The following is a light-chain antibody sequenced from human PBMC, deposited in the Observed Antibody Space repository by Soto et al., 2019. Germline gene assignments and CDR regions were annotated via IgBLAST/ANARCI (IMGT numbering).Light chain of an antibody. CDR3: EQGYIGTRT. V-gene: IGKV1-39*01. Sequence: DIQMTQSPSSLSASVGDRVSIICRASQTVSTHLNWYQQKPGRAPQLLIYTVSTLQSGVTSRFRGSGSGAYFTLTISSLRPEDFATDYCEQGYIGTRTFGQGTKV. J-gene: IGKJ1*01. CDR2: TVS. CDR1: QTVSTH.